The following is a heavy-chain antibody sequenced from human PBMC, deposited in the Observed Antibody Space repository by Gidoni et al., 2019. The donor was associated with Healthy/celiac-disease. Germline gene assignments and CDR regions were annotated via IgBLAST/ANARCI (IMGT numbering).Heavy chain of an antibody. Sequence: QVQLVQSGAEVKKPGASVKVSCKESGYTFTSYYMHWVRQAHGQGLEWMGIINPSGGSTSYAQKFQGRVTMTRDTSTSTVYMELSSLRSEDTAVYYCARGALPTILTLSGWFDPWGQGTLVTVSS. V-gene: IGHV1-46*01. D-gene: IGHD3-9*01. CDR1: GYTFTSYY. CDR2: INPSGGST. CDR3: ARGALPTILTLSGWFDP. J-gene: IGHJ5*02.